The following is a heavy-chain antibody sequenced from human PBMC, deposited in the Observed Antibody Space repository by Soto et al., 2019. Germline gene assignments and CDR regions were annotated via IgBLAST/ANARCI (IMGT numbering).Heavy chain of an antibody. V-gene: IGHV4-30-4*01. CDR1: GDSISNLDYF. D-gene: IGHD7-27*01. CDR3: ARGRYCLTGRCFPNWFDS. J-gene: IGHJ5*01. CDR2: IYKSATT. Sequence: PSETLSLTCSVSGDSISNLDYFWAWIRQPPGQALEYIGYIYKSATTYYNPSFESRVAMSVDTSKSQFSLNVTSVTAADNAVYFCARGRYCLTGRCFPNWFDSWGQGALVTVSS.